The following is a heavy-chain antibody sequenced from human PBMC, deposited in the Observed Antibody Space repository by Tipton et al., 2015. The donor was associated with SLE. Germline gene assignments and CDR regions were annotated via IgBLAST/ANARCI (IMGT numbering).Heavy chain of an antibody. Sequence: TLSLTCSVSGGSMSYHYWSWIRQPPGKGLEWIGYIYYTGNTNYNPSLKSRVTMSVDTSKSQFSLKLTFVSAADTAIYYCARMGLWTTTTWNEGAVDVWGQGSMVTVSA. CDR1: GGSMSYHY. D-gene: IGHD1-1*01. V-gene: IGHV4-59*11. J-gene: IGHJ3*01. CDR3: ARMGLWTTTTWNEGAVDV. CDR2: IYYTGNT.